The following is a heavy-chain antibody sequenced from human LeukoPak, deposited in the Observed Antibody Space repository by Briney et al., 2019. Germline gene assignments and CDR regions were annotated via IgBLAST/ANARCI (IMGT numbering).Heavy chain of an antibody. Sequence: PGGSLRLSCAVSGFTASTHHMAWVRQAPGKGLEWVSVRQPGNVSYYEDSVTGRFTTSTDSSKNTLFLQMRDLSAEDTALYYCARERDYDTYFDYWGQGILVIVSS. D-gene: IGHD3-16*01. J-gene: IGHJ4*02. CDR3: ARERDYDTYFDY. CDR2: RQPGNVS. CDR1: GFTASTHH. V-gene: IGHV3-53*01.